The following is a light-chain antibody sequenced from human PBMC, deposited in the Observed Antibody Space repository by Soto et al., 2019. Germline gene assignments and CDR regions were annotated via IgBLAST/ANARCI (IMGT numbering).Light chain of an antibody. CDR1: QSVLYSSNNMNY. Sequence: DIVMTQSPDSLAVSLGERATINCKSSQSVLYSSNNMNYLAWYQQKPGQPPKLLIYWASTRESGVPDRFSGSGSGTDFTLTISSLQAEDVAVSFCQQYYNTPPTFGQGTKVDIK. V-gene: IGKV4-1*01. CDR2: WAS. J-gene: IGKJ1*01. CDR3: QQYYNTPPT.